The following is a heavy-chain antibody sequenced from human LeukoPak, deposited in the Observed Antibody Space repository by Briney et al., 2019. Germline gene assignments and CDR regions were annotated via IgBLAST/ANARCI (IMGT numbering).Heavy chain of an antibody. CDR2: IWYGGSNK. D-gene: IGHD1-14*01. CDR3: AKDSRGNLDP. CDR1: GFTFSSYG. J-gene: IGHJ6*04. V-gene: IGHV3-30*02. Sequence: PGGSLRLSCAASGFTFSSYGMHWVRQAPGKGLEWVAVIWYGGSNKYYADSVKGRFTISRDNSKNTLYLQMNSLRAEDTAVYYCAKDSRGNLDPWGKGTTVTVSS.